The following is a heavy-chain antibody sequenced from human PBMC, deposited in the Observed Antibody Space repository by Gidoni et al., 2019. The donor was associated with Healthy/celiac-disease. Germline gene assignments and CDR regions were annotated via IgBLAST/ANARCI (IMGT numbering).Heavy chain of an antibody. CDR3: ARAPGSYSSSWNYGMDV. J-gene: IGHJ6*02. CDR1: GGSIRSGSYY. V-gene: IGHV4-61*02. CDR2: IYTSGST. Sequence: QVQLQESGPGLVKPSQTLSLTCTVSGGSIRSGSYYWSWIRQPAGKGLEWIGRIYTSGSTNYNPSLKSRVTISVDTSKNQFSLKLSSVTAADTAVYYCARAPGSYSSSWNYGMDVWGQGTTVTVSS. D-gene: IGHD6-13*01.